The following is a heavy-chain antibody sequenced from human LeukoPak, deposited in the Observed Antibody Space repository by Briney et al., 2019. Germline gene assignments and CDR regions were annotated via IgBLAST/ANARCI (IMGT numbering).Heavy chain of an antibody. V-gene: IGHV4-59*01. D-gene: IGHD3-3*01. CDR2: IYYSGNT. CDR1: GGSISSYY. CDR3: ARSAIPYTYYDFWSRPYYYYGMDV. Sequence: SETLSLTCTVSGGSISSYYWNWIRQPPGKGLEWIGYIYYSGNTDYNPSLKSRLTISVDTSKNQFSLKLSSVTAADTAVYYCARSAIPYTYYDFWSRPYYYYGMDVWGQGTTVTVSS. J-gene: IGHJ6*02.